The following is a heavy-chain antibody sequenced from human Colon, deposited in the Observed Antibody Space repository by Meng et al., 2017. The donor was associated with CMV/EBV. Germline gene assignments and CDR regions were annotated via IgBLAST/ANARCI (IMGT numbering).Heavy chain of an antibody. Sequence: HLVGSGGGLVQPGGSLRRCCEASGFTFSDYYMTWIRQAPGKGLEWVSYMSTSGSYTNYADSVKGRFTISRDNAKNSLYLQMNSLRADDTAVYYCVRCGTTGTTRELDYWGQGTLVTVSS. V-gene: IGHV3-11*05. CDR3: VRCGTTGTTRELDY. CDR2: MSTSGSYT. D-gene: IGHD1-1*01. CDR1: GFTFSDYY. J-gene: IGHJ4*02.